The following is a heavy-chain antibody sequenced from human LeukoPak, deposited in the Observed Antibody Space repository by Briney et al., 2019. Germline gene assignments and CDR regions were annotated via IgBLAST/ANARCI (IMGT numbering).Heavy chain of an antibody. D-gene: IGHD1/OR15-1a*01. CDR3: LVTTRSRGFDY. J-gene: IGHJ4*02. Sequence: TGGSLRLFCAASGFTFSSYWMSWVRQAPGKGLEWVANIRQDGSVQNYVDSVKGRFTISRDNPKNSVYLQMSSLRAEDTAVYYCLVTTRSRGFDYWGQGTLVTVSS. CDR1: GFTFSSYW. V-gene: IGHV3-7*01. CDR2: IRQDGSVQ.